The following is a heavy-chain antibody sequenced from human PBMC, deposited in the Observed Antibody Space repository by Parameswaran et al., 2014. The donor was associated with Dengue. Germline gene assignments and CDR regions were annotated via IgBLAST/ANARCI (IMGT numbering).Heavy chain of an antibody. V-gene: IGHV3-30*18. J-gene: IGHJ4*02. Sequence: MPGVRQAPGKGLEWVAVISYDGSNKYYADSVKGRFTISRDNSKNTLYLQMNSLRAEDTAVYYCAKDPQWLARVTYYFDYWGQGTLVTVSS. CDR3: AKDPQWLARVTYYFDY. D-gene: IGHD6-19*01. CDR2: ISYDGSNK.